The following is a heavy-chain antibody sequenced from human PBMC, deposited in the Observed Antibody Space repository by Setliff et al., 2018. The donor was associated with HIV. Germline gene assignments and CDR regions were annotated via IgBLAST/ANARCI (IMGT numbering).Heavy chain of an antibody. CDR2: INANSGSP. CDR3: ARGLYGDYGGDLNWLDP. Sequence: ASVKVSCKTPGYNFENYAINCVRQAPGQGLEWMGWINANSGSPTYAQAFTGRFFFSVDTAVATAYLQINNLKTEDTAVYFCARGLYGDYGGDLNWLDPWGHGTRVTVSS. V-gene: IGHV7-4-1*02. D-gene: IGHD4-17*01. CDR1: GYNFENYA. J-gene: IGHJ5*02.